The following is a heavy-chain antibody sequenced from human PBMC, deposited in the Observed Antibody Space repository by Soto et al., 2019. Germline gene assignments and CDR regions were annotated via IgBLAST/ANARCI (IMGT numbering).Heavy chain of an antibody. V-gene: IGHV3-21*01. CDR1: GFTFSSCG. J-gene: IGHJ6*02. CDR2: ISSSSSYI. CDR3: ARDDCTNGVCYDSHYYYGMDV. D-gene: IGHD2-8*01. Sequence: GGSLRLSCAASGFTFSSCGMNWVRQAPGKGLEWVSSISSSSSYIYYADSVKGRFTISRDNAKNSLYLQMNSLRAEDTAVYYCARDDCTNGVCYDSHYYYGMDVWGQGTTVTVS.